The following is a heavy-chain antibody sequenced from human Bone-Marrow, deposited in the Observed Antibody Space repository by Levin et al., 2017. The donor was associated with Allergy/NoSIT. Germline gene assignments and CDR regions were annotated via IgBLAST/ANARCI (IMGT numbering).Heavy chain of an antibody. CDR3: ARERRRGTTIPGY. J-gene: IGHJ4*02. CDR2: ISYDGTNE. Sequence: PGGSLRLSCAASGFSFSTYAFHWVRQAPGKGLGWVAAISYDGTNEYYADSVKGRFTISRDNSKSTLYLQIHSLRADDTAVYYCARERRRGTTIPGYWGQGTLVTVSS. V-gene: IGHV3-30*04. CDR1: GFSFSTYA. D-gene: IGHD4-17*01.